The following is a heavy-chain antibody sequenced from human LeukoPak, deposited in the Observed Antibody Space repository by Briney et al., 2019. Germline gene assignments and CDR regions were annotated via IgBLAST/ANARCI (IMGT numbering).Heavy chain of an antibody. V-gene: IGHV3-21*05. J-gene: IGHJ6*02. CDR1: GFIFGSYS. CDR3: ARDYDGYCSGGSCKGGMDV. CDR2: ISTTSSNI. D-gene: IGHD2-15*01. Sequence: GGSLRLSCAAPGFIFGSYSMNWFRQAPGKGLEWISYISTTSSNIYYADTVKGRFTISRDNAKNSLYLQMNSLRAEDTALYYCARDYDGYCSGGSCKGGMDVWGQGTTVTVSS.